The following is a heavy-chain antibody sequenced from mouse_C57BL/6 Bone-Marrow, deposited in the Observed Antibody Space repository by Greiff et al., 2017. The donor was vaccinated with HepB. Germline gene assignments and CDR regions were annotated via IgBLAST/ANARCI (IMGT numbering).Heavy chain of an antibody. CDR3: TRDNHDGYYGVFYAMDY. V-gene: IGHV5-9-1*02. CDR2: ISSGGDYI. J-gene: IGHJ4*01. D-gene: IGHD2-3*01. Sequence: EVKLMESGEGLVKPGGSLKLSCAASGFTFSSYAMSWVRQTPEKRLEWVAYISSGGDYIYYADTVKGRFTISRDNARNTLYLQMSSLKSEDTAMYYCTRDNHDGYYGVFYAMDYWGQGTSVTVSS. CDR1: GFTFSSYA.